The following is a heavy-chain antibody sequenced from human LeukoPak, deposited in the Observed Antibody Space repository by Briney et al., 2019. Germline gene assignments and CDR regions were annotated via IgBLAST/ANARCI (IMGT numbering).Heavy chain of an antibody. J-gene: IGHJ4*02. D-gene: IGHD6-6*01. Sequence: RGSLRLSCVASVFTLVSYSMNWVRQAPGKGLEWVSYICSSGGTIHYPDTVSGRFNISRDNAKNSLYLQMKSLRAEYMAVHYCAGEGIAAGRLDYWGQGTLVTVSS. CDR1: VFTLVSYS. V-gene: IGHV3-48*04. CDR3: AGEGIAAGRLDY. CDR2: ICSSGGTI.